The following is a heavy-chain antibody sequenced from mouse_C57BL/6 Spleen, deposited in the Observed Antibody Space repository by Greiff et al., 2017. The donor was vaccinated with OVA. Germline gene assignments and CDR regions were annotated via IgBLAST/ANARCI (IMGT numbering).Heavy chain of an antibody. Sequence: VQLQQPGAELVKPGASVKMSCKASGYTFTSYWITWVKQRPGQGLEWIGDIYPGSGSTNYNEKFKSKATLTVDTSSSTAYMQLSSLTSEDSAVYYCAREENSSGYVAYWGQGTLVTVSA. V-gene: IGHV1-55*01. D-gene: IGHD3-2*02. CDR2: IYPGSGST. CDR1: GYTFTSYW. J-gene: IGHJ3*01. CDR3: AREENSSGYVAY.